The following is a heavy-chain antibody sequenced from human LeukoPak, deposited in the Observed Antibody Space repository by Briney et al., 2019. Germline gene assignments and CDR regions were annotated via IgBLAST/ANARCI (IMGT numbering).Heavy chain of an antibody. Sequence: GGSLRLSCAASGFTFSSYGMHWVRQAPGKGLEWVAFIRYDGSNKYYADSVKGRFTISRDNSKNTLYLQMNSLRAEDTAVYYCAKATDYYGSGSYYGFDYWGQGTLVTVSS. CDR3: AKATDYYGSGSYYGFDY. CDR1: GFTFSSYG. V-gene: IGHV3-30*02. J-gene: IGHJ4*02. D-gene: IGHD3-10*01. CDR2: IRYDGSNK.